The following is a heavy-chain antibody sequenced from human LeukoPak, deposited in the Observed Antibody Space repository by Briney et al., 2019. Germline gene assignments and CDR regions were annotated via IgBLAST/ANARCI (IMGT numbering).Heavy chain of an antibody. V-gene: IGHV4-39*01. CDR2: IYYSGST. CDR3: ARPLAAAGTGWFDP. CDR1: GGSISSSSYY. J-gene: IGHJ5*02. Sequence: SETLSLTCTVSGGSISSSSYYWGWIRQPPGKGLEWIGSIYYSGSTYYNASLKSRVTISVDTSKNQFSLKLSSVTAADTAVYYCARPLAAAGTGWFDPWGQGTLVTVSS. D-gene: IGHD6-13*01.